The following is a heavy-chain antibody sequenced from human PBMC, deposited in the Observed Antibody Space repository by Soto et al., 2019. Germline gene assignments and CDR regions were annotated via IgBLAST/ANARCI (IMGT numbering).Heavy chain of an antibody. J-gene: IGHJ4*02. CDR1: GFTFRTSA. Sequence: EVQLLESGGGMVQPGGSLRLSCAASGFTFRTSAMTWVRQAPGKGLEWVSDISDSGHSTYYAESVKGRFNISRDNSKITLSLHMNSLAAAATAVYYCATVWVGFSYYFADWGQGTLVTVSS. D-gene: IGHD3-10*01. CDR3: ATVWVGFSYYFAD. CDR2: ISDSGHST. V-gene: IGHV3-23*01.